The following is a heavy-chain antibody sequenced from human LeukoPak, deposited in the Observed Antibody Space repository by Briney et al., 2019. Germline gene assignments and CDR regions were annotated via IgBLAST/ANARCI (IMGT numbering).Heavy chain of an antibody. Sequence: AGSLSLSCAASGFTFSAYAMHWVRQPPGKGLEWVAVISYDGSNKYYADSLKGRFTISGDKSKDTLYLQTNSPRPEDTAVYYCARGPGPIAGAKNPFDIWGQGTMVTVSS. J-gene: IGHJ3*02. CDR3: ARGPGPIAGAKNPFDI. V-gene: IGHV3-30*01. CDR1: GFTFSAYA. CDR2: ISYDGSNK. D-gene: IGHD1-26*01.